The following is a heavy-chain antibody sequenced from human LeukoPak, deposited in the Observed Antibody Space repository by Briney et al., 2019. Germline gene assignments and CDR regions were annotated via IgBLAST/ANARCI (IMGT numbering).Heavy chain of an antibody. CDR3: ARERLNTKGYYYYGMDV. CDR2: IYYSGST. J-gene: IGHJ6*02. D-gene: IGHD3-3*01. CDR1: GFNFNTCS. Sequence: GSLRLSCAASGFNFNTCSMNWVRQAPGKGLEWIGYIYYSGSTNYNPSLRSRVTISVDTSKNQFSLKLSSVTAADTAVYYCARERLNTKGYYYYGMDVWGQGTTVTVSS. V-gene: IGHV4-59*01.